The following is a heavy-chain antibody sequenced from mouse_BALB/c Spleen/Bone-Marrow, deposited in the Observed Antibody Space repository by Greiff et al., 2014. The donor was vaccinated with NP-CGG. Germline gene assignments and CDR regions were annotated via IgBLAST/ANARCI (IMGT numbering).Heavy chain of an antibody. J-gene: IGHJ2*01. V-gene: IGHV2-6-4*01. D-gene: IGHD2-10*02. Sequence: VKLMESGPGLVAPSQSLSITCTVSGSSLSRYSVHWVRQPPGKGLEWLGMIWGGGSTDYNSALKSRLSISKDNSKSQVFLKMNSLQTDDTAMYYCARLYGNYGGYFDYWGQGTTLTVSS. CDR2: IWGGGST. CDR3: ARLYGNYGGYFDY. CDR1: GSSLSRYS.